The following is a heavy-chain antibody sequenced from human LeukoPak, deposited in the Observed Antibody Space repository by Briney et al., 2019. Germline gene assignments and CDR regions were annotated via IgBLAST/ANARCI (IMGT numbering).Heavy chain of an antibody. Sequence: EASVKVSCKASGYTFTSYDINWVRQASGQGLEWMGWMNPHSGNTGSAQKFQGRLTMTRNTSMSTAYMELSSLKSEDTAVYYCATYYYDSSGYYPYWGQGTLVTVSS. V-gene: IGHV1-8*01. J-gene: IGHJ4*02. CDR3: ATYYYDSSGYYPY. CDR2: MNPHSGNT. CDR1: GYTFTSYD. D-gene: IGHD3-22*01.